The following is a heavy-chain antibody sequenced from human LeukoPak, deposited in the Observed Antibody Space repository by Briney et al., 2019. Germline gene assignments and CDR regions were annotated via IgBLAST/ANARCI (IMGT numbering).Heavy chain of an antibody. D-gene: IGHD1-26*01. CDR3: ASGPVGATRVGNY. J-gene: IGHJ4*02. V-gene: IGHV1-2*02. Sequence: ASVQVSFKASGYPFTGYYMHWVRPAPGQGLEWMGWINPNSGGTNYAQKFQGRVTMTRDTPISTAYMELSRLRSDDTAVYYCASGPVGATRVGNYWGQGTLVTVSS. CDR1: GYPFTGYY. CDR2: INPNSGGT.